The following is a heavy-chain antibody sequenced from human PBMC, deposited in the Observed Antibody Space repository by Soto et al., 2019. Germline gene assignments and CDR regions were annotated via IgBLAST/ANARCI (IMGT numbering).Heavy chain of an antibody. D-gene: IGHD1-26*01. Sequence: QVQLVQSGAEVKKPGSSVKVSCKASGGTFSSYAISWVRQAPGQGLEWMGGVIPIFCTADNAQKFQGSVTMTGDESTSTADMELSSLRSEDTAVYYCASQRGSSPEGRYYYGMDVWGQGTTVTVSS. J-gene: IGHJ6*02. CDR3: ASQRGSSPEGRYYYGMDV. CDR1: GGTFSSYA. CDR2: VIPIFCTA. V-gene: IGHV1-69*12.